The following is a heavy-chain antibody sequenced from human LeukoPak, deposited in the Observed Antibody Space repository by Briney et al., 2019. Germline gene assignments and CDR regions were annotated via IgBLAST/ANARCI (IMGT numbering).Heavy chain of an antibody. V-gene: IGHV3-23*01. Sequence: PGGSLRLSCAASGFTFSSYAMSWVRQAPGKGLEWVSAISGSGGSTYYADSVKGRFTISRDNSKNTLYLQMNSLRAEDTAVYYCAKAIRLGTAAAYGMDVWGQGTTVTVSS. CDR2: ISGSGGST. CDR1: GFTFSSYA. CDR3: AKAIRLGTAAAYGMDV. J-gene: IGHJ6*02. D-gene: IGHD6-13*01.